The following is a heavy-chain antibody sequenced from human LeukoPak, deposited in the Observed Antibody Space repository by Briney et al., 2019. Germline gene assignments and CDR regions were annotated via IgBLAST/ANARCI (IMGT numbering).Heavy chain of an antibody. Sequence: GESLRISCKGSGYTFSSYWIGWVRQMPGKGLEWMGIIYPGDSDTSYSPSLQGQVTISVDTSIDTAYLQWSSLKASDTAIYYCARQNDFRLDYWGQGTLVTVSS. D-gene: IGHD3-3*01. J-gene: IGHJ4*02. V-gene: IGHV5-51*01. CDR3: ARQNDFRLDY. CDR2: IYPGDSDT. CDR1: GYTFSSYW.